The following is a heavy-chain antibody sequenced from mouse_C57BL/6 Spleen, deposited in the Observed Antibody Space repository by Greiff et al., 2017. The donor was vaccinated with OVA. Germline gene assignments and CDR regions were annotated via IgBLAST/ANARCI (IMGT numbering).Heavy chain of an antibody. CDR3: ARHGPSNWDFDY. D-gene: IGHD4-1*01. CDR1: GFTFSSYG. J-gene: IGHJ2*01. Sequence: EVQGVESGGDLVKPGGSLKLSCAASGFTFSSYGMSWVRQTPDKRLEWVATISSGGSYTYYPDSVKGRFTISRDNAKNTLYLQMSSLKSEDTAMYYCARHGPSNWDFDYWGQGTTLTVSS. V-gene: IGHV5-6*01. CDR2: ISSGGSYT.